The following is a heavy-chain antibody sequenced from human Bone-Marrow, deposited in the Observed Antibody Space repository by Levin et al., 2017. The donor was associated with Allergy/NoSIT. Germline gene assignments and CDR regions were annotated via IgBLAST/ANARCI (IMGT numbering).Heavy chain of an antibody. CDR1: GFSLSNNRMG. J-gene: IGHJ6*02. Sequence: SGPTLVKPTETLTLTCTVSGFSLSNNRMGVSWIRQPPGRALEWLAYIFSNDEKSFRTSLKSRLTISKDTSKSQVVLIMTNMDPADTATYYCARTQAVPSTNYYYGMNVWGQGTTVTVSS. CDR2: IFSNDEK. CDR3: ARTQAVPSTNYYYGMNV. D-gene: IGHD6-19*01. V-gene: IGHV2-26*01.